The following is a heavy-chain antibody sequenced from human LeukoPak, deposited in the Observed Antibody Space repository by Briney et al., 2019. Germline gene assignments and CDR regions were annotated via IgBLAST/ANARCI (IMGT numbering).Heavy chain of an antibody. CDR1: GFTFSSYA. D-gene: IGHD2/OR15-2a*01. V-gene: IGHV3-23*01. CDR2: ISGSGGST. CDR3: AKDFLLSGWGYAFDI. J-gene: IGHJ3*02. Sequence: PGGSLRLSCAASGFTFSSYAMSWVRQAPGKGLEWVSAISGSGGSTYCADSVKGRFTISRDNSKNTLYLQMNSLRAEDTAVYYCAKDFLLSGWGYAFDIWGQGTMVTVSS.